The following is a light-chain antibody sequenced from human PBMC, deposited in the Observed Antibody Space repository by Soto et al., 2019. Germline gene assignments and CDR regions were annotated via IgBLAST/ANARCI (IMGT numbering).Light chain of an antibody. V-gene: IGLV3-27*01. Sequence: SYELTQPSSLSVSPGQTARITCSGDVLAKNYVRWFQQKPGQAPVLVIYKDSERPSGIPERFSGSSSGTTVTLTITGAQVEDEAAYYCYSAAADSRGVFGGGTKVTVL. J-gene: IGLJ3*02. CDR2: KDS. CDR1: VLAKNY. CDR3: YSAAADSRGV.